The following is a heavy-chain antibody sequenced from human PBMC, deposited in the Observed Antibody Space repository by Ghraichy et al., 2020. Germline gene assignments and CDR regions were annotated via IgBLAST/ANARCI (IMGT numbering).Heavy chain of an antibody. CDR1: GDDVSSNNVA. CDR2: TYYRSKWSV. D-gene: IGHD1-26*01. CDR3: TRWDSGKKDFDY. V-gene: IGHV6-1*01. J-gene: IGHJ4*02. Sequence: SQTLSLTCAISGDDVSSNNVAWNWIRQSPSRGLEWLGRTYYRSKWSVDYAVSVKSRITIKPDISKNEFSLQLKSVTPEDTAVYYCTRWDSGKKDFDYWGQGTLVTVSS.